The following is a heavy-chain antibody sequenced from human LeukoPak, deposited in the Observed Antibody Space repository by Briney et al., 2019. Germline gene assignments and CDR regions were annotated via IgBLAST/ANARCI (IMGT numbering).Heavy chain of an antibody. J-gene: IGHJ4*02. CDR1: GGTFSSYT. Sequence: SVKVSCKASGGTFSSYTISWVRQAPGQGLEWMGRIIRILGIANYAQKFQGRVTITADKSTSTAYMELSSLRSEDTAVYYCARVPLRITMVRGVTTPFQHSYFDYWGQGTLVTVSS. D-gene: IGHD3-10*01. CDR3: ARVPLRITMVRGVTTPFQHSYFDY. V-gene: IGHV1-69*02. CDR2: IIRILGIA.